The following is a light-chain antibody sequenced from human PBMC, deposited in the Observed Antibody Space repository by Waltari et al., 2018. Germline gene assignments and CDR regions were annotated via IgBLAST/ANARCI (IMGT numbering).Light chain of an antibody. J-gene: IGKJ2*01. CDR1: QYISDS. Sequence: DIQMTQSPSSQSASVVDRVTITCRASQYISDSLAWYQQKPGKAPKLLLSAASRLKSGVPPRFSGSASGTVYTLTISSLQPDDFATYYCQQYYFTPYTFGQGTKLEIK. CDR3: QQYYFTPYT. V-gene: IGKV1-NL1*01. CDR2: AAS.